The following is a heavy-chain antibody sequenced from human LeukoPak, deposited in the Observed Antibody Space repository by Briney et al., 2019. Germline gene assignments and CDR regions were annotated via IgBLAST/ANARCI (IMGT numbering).Heavy chain of an antibody. V-gene: IGHV4-31*03. D-gene: IGHD3-22*01. CDR3: ARGDSSGCDY. J-gene: IGHJ4*02. Sequence: KPSQTLSLTCTVSGGSISSGGYYWSWIRQHPGKGLEWIGYIYYSGSTYYNPSLKSRVTISVDTSKNQFPLKLSSVTAADTAVYYCARGDSSGCDYWGQGTLVTVSS. CDR1: GGSISSGGYY. CDR2: IYYSGST.